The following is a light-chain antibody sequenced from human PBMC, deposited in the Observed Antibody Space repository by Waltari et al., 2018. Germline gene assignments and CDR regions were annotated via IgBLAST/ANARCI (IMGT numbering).Light chain of an antibody. CDR3: AVWDNSLNGVV. CDR1: SSNIGSNP. CDR2: GDN. J-gene: IGLJ2*01. V-gene: IGLV1-44*01. Sequence: QSVLTQPPSASGTPGQRVTIPCSGSSSNIGSNPVTWYQQLPGTAPSLLIYGDNRRPSGVPDRFSGSKSGTSASLAISGLQSEDEVDFYCAVWDNSLNGVVFGGGTKLTVL.